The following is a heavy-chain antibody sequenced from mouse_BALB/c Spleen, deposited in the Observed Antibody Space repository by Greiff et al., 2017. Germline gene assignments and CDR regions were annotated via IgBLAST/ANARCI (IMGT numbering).Heavy chain of an antibody. CDR2: IWAGGST. D-gene: IGHD2-1*01. CDR3: ARDRYGNIFAY. CDR1: GFSLTSYG. V-gene: IGHV2-9*02. Sequence: QVQLKESGPGLVAPSQSLSITCTVSGFSLTSYGVHWVRQPPGKGLEWLGVIWAGGSTNYNSALMSRLSISKDNSKSQVFLKMNSLQTDDTAMYYCARDRYGNIFAYWGQGTLVTVSA. J-gene: IGHJ3*01.